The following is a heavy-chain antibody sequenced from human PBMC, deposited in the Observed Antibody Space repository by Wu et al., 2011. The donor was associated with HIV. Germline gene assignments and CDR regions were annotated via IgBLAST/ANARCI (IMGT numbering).Heavy chain of an antibody. CDR2: IIPMFGTA. CDR3: ARGSTSRTYGTXPDYYYYYMDV. CDR1: GGTFNSYG. J-gene: IGHJ6*03. V-gene: IGHV1-69*06. D-gene: IGHD3-10*01. Sequence: QVQLVQSGAEVKKPGSSVKVSCKASGGTFNSYGISWVRQAPGQGLEWMGGIIPMFGTAKYAQKFQGRVTITXDKSTSTAYMELSSLRSEDTAVYYCARGSTSRTYGTXPDYYYYYMDVWGKGDHGHRLL.